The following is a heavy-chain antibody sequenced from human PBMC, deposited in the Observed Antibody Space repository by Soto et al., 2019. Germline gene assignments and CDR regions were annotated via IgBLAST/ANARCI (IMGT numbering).Heavy chain of an antibody. D-gene: IGHD1-1*01. J-gene: IGHJ4*02. CDR3: AKEPRLQLAY. CDR1: GFPFGNYA. V-gene: IGHV3-23*01. CDR2: ISGGGDGT. Sequence: EVHLLESGGGLVQPGGSLRLSCTASGFPFGNYAMYWVRQAPGKGPEWVSGISGGGDGTNYADSVKGRFTVSRDNSWNTMYLQMNSLRAEDTAVYYCAKEPRLQLAYWGQGTLVTVSS.